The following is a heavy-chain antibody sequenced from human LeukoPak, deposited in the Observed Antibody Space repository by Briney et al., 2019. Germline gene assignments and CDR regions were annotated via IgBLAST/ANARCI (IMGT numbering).Heavy chain of an antibody. CDR1: GGSFSGYY. CDR2: IHYSGST. J-gene: IGHJ5*02. CDR3: AGRTVAAGGWFDP. D-gene: IGHD6-13*01. V-gene: IGHV4-34*01. Sequence: PSETLSLTCAVYGGSFSGYYWSWIRQPPGKGLEWIGNIHYSGSTYYNPSLKSRVTISVDTSKNQFSLKLSSATAADTAVYYCAGRTVAAGGWFDPWGQGTLVTVSS.